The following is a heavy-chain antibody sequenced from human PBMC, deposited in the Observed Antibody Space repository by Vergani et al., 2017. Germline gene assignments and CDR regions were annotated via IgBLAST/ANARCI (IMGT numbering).Heavy chain of an antibody. CDR3: ARNVGSSWYLVY. D-gene: IGHD6-13*01. CDR1: GGPISSCGYY. Sequence: QVQLQESGPGLVKPSQTLSLTCTVSGGPISSCGYYWSWIRQHPGKGLDWIGYIYYSGSTYYNPSLKSRVTISVDTSKNQFSLKLRSVTGADTAGYYCARNVGSSWYLVYWGEGTLVTVSS. J-gene: IGHJ4*02. CDR2: IYYSGST. V-gene: IGHV4-31*03.